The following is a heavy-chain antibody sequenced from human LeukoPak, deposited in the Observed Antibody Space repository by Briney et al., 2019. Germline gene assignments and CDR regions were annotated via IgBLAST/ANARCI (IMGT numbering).Heavy chain of an antibody. V-gene: IGHV1-2*02. CDR2: SNPNNGGT. J-gene: IGHJ4*02. CDR3: ARGGLSGYDYSPLGY. CDR1: GYTFTVSY. Sequence: SVKVSRKSSGYTFTVSYIHWVRQPPAQGHGRMGWSNPNNGGTNYAQQFQGRVTITRNTSISTAYIVLRRLRSDDEAVYYCARGGLSGYDYSPLGYWGQGQLVTVS. D-gene: IGHD5-12*01.